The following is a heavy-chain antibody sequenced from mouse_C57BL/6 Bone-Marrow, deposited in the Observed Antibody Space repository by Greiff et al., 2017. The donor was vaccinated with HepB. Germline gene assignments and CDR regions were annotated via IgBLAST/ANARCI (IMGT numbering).Heavy chain of an antibody. CDR1: GYAFSSSW. CDR3: ARWGWDY. J-gene: IGHJ2*01. V-gene: IGHV1-82*01. Sequence: QVQLQQSGPELVKPGASVKISCKASGYAFSSSWMHWVKQRPGKGLEWIGRIYPGDGDTNYNGKFKGKATLTADKSSSTAYMQLSSLTSEDSAVYFCARWGWDYWGQGTTLTVSS. CDR2: IYPGDGDT. D-gene: IGHD1-1*02.